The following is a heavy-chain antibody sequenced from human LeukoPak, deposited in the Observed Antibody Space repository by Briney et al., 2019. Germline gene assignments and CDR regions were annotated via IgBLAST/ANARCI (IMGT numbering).Heavy chain of an antibody. CDR2: ISSSSGYI. CDR3: ARDLMGYDILTGYYPRGFDY. D-gene: IGHD3-9*01. CDR1: GFTFSSYS. V-gene: IGHV3-21*01. J-gene: IGHJ4*02. Sequence: GGSLKLSCAASGFTFSSYSMNWVRQAPGKGLEWVSSISSSSGYIYYADSVKGRFTISRDNAKNSLYLQMNSLRAEDTAVYYCARDLMGYDILTGYYPRGFDYWGQGTLVTVSS.